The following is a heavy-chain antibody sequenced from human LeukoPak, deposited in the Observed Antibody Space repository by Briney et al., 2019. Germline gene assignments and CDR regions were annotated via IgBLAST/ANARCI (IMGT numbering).Heavy chain of an antibody. V-gene: IGHV3-23*01. J-gene: IGHJ4*02. CDR2: ISGSGGST. CDR3: AKDIVVVPAAPVGY. Sequence: PGGSLRLSCAASGFTFSSHAMSWVRQAPGKGLEWVSAISGSGGSTYYADPVKGRFTISRDNSKNTLYLQMNSLRAEDTAVYYCAKDIVVVPAAPVGYWGQGTLVTVSS. D-gene: IGHD2-2*01. CDR1: GFTFSSHA.